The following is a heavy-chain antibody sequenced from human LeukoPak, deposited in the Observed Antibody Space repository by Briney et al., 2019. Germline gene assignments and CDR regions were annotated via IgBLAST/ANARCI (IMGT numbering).Heavy chain of an antibody. Sequence: GGSLRLSCSASGFTFSTYWIIWLRQAPGKGLEWVANISPDGSARYVDAVKGRFTISRDNAKNSLSMQMNSLRAEDTAVYYCAGWGGGCNYWGQGTLVTVSS. V-gene: IGHV3-7*01. CDR3: AGWGGGCNY. J-gene: IGHJ4*02. CDR2: ISPDGSAR. CDR1: GFTFSTYW. D-gene: IGHD2/OR15-2a*01.